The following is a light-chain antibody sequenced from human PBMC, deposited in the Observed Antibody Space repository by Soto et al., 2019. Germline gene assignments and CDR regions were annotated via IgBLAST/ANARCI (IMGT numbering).Light chain of an antibody. V-gene: IGLV2-14*01. CDR3: SSYRSSSIVV. J-gene: IGLJ2*01. CDR1: TSDVGGYNY. Sequence: QSVLTQPASVSGSPGQSITISCTGTTSDVGGYNYVSWYQKHPGKAPKLMIYDVSNRPSGGSNRFSGSKSGNTASLTISGLQAEDEADYYCSSYRSSSIVVFGGGTELTVL. CDR2: DVS.